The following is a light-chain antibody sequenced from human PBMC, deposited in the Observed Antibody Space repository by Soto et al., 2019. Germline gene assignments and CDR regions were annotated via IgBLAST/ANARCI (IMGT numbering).Light chain of an antibody. V-gene: IGKV1-39*01. CDR3: QQTYNTPRT. CDR1: QRITRF. CDR2: TAS. J-gene: IGKJ1*01. Sequence: DIQMTQSPTSLSASVGDRVIITCRASQRITRFLNWYQQKPGEAPRLLIYTASNLQAGVPPRFAGSGSGAEFSLTISGLQSEDLATYYCQQTYNTPRTFGQGTKVEV.